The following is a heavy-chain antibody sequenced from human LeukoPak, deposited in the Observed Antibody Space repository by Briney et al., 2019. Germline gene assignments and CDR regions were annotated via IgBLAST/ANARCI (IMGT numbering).Heavy chain of an antibody. CDR3: TKNLNIAAAGNLCH. CDR2: IIPILGIA. CDR1: GGTFSSYA. J-gene: IGHJ4*02. D-gene: IGHD6-13*01. V-gene: IGHV1-69*04. Sequence: GASVKVSCKASGGTFSSYAISWVRQAPGQGLEWMGRIIPILGIANYAQKFQGRVTITADKSTSTAYMELSSLRSADTAVYYCTKNLNIAAAGNLCHWGQGTLVTVSS.